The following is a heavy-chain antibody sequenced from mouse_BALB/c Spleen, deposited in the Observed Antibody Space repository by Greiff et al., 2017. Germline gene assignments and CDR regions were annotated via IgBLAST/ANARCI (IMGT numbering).Heavy chain of an antibody. CDR2: ISSGGSYT. Sequence: EVQGVESGGGLVKPGGSLKLSCAASGFTFSSYTMSWVRQTPEKRLEWVATISSGGSYTYYPDSVKGRFTISRDNAKNTLYLQMSSLKSEDTAMYYCTREVVPGAYWGQGTLVTVSA. CDR1: GFTFSSYT. D-gene: IGHD1-1*01. CDR3: TREVVPGAY. V-gene: IGHV5-6-4*01. J-gene: IGHJ3*01.